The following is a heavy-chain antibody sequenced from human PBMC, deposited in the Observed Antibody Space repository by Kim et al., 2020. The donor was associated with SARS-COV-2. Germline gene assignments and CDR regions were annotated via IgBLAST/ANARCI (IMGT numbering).Heavy chain of an antibody. CDR3: ARTPTYYDFWSDYYERARNYYLDS. CDR2: INHSGST. CDR1: GGSFSGYY. Sequence: SETLSLTCGVQGGSFSGYYWSWIRQPPGKGLEWIGEINHSGSTTYNPSLKNRVTISVDTSKKQFSLRLTSVTAANTAVYYCARTPTYYDFWSDYYERARNYYLDSWGQGTRVTVSS. J-gene: IGHJ4*02. D-gene: IGHD3-3*01. V-gene: IGHV4-34*01.